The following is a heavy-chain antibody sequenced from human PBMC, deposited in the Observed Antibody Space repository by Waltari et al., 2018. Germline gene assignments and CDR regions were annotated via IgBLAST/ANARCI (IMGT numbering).Heavy chain of an antibody. D-gene: IGHD6-13*01. CDR2: IYYSGST. CDR1: GGSISSSSYY. Sequence: QLQLQESGPGLVKPSDTLSLTCTVSGGSISSSSYYWGWIRQPPGKGLEWIGSIYYSGSTYYNPSLKSRVTISVDTSKNQFSLKLSSVTAADTAVYYCASEQQLAPLGMDVWGQGTTVTVSS. CDR3: ASEQQLAPLGMDV. J-gene: IGHJ6*02. V-gene: IGHV4-39*07.